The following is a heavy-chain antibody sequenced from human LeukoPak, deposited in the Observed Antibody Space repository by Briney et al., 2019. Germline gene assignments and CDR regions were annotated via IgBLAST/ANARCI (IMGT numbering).Heavy chain of an antibody. J-gene: IGHJ4*02. Sequence: AGGSLRLSCAASGFTFSSYAMSWVRQAPGKGLEWVSAISGSGGSTYYADSVKGRFTISRDNSKNTLYLQMNSLRAEDTAVYYCAKDYYYDSSGYYPQPIDYWGQGTLVTVSS. CDR2: ISGSGGST. CDR3: AKDYYYDSSGYYPQPIDY. V-gene: IGHV3-23*01. CDR1: GFTFSSYA. D-gene: IGHD3-22*01.